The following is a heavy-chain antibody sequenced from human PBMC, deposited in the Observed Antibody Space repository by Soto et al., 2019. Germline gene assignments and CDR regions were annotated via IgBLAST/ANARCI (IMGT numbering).Heavy chain of an antibody. CDR2: INHSGST. V-gene: IGHV4-34*01. D-gene: IGHD3-22*01. CDR3: ARSFPPTYYYDSS. Sequence: NPSETPSLSCPVYGWSFSGYYWSWIRQPPGKGLEWIGEINHSGSTNYNPSLKSRVTISVDTSKSQFSLKLSSVTAADTAVYYCARSFPPTYYYDSSWGQGTLVTVSS. CDR1: GWSFSGYY. J-gene: IGHJ4*02.